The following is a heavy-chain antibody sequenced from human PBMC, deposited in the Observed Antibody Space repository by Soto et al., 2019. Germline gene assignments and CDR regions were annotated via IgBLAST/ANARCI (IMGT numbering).Heavy chain of an antibody. CDR1: GYTFTNHW. V-gene: IGHV5-51*01. CDR2: ILPGGSDI. J-gene: IGHJ5*02. CDR3: ARHRDIVVVPAAYNWFDP. Sequence: HGESLKISCQGSGYTFTNHWIGWVRQMPGKGLEWMGIILPGGSDIRYSPSFQGQVTISADKSTTTAYLQWSSLKASDTAMYYCARHRDIVVVPAAYNWFDPWGQGTLVTVSS. D-gene: IGHD2-2*01.